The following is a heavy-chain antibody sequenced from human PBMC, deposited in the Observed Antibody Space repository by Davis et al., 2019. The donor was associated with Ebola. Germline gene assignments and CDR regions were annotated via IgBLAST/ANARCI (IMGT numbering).Heavy chain of an antibody. Sequence: GESLKISCAASGFTVSSNYMSWVRQAPGKGLEWVSVIYSGGSTYYADSVKGRFTISRDDSKNTAYLQMNSLKTEDTAVYYCTSSFSGSYRDYWGQGTLVTVSS. D-gene: IGHD1-26*01. CDR1: GFTVSSNY. CDR3: TSSFSGSYRDY. V-gene: IGHV3-66*01. CDR2: IYSGGST. J-gene: IGHJ4*02.